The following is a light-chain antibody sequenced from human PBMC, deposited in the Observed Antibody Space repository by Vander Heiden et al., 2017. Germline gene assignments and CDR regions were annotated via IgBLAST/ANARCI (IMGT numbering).Light chain of an antibody. CDR1: QGVSTH. CDR2: AAS. CDR3: HQVNNYPRT. Sequence: DIQLTQSPSFLSASVGDRVTITCRASQGVSTHLAWYQQKPGKAPKLLIYAASTLQSGVPARFSGSGSGTEFTLTISSLQPEDFATYHCHQVNNYPRTFGQGTKVEIK. J-gene: IGKJ1*01. V-gene: IGKV1-9*01.